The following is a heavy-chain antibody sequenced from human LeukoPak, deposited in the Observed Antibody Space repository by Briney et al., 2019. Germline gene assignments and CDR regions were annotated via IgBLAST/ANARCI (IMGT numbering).Heavy chain of an antibody. V-gene: IGHV3-43*02. J-gene: IGHJ2*01. Sequence: GGSLRLSCAASGFTFHDNAMHWVRQAPGKGLEWVSLIRGDGGRTYNADSVKGRFTISRDNSKSSLYLQMNSLRTEDTALYYCAKDRGIAAAYWYFDLWGRGTLVTVSS. CDR1: GFTFHDNA. D-gene: IGHD6-13*01. CDR3: AKDRGIAAAYWYFDL. CDR2: IRGDGGRT.